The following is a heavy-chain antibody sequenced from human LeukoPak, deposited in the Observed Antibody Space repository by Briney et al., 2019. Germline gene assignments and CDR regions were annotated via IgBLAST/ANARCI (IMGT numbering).Heavy chain of an antibody. Sequence: PGGSLRLSCAASGFTFSSYEMNWVRQAPGKGLEWVSYISSSGSTIYYADSVKGRFTISRDNAKNSLYLQMNSLRAEDTAVYYCARGGPDYVWGSYRPYYFDYWGQGTLVTVSP. J-gene: IGHJ4*02. D-gene: IGHD3-16*02. CDR3: ARGGPDYVWGSYRPYYFDY. CDR1: GFTFSSYE. CDR2: ISSSGSTI. V-gene: IGHV3-48*03.